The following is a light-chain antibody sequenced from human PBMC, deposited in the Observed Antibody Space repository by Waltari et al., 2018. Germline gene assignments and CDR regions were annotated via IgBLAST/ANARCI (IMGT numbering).Light chain of an antibody. V-gene: IGKV1-5*03. J-gene: IGKJ1*01. Sequence: DIQMTQSPSTLYAPVGNSLTITCRASQSVFDWLAWYQQKPGKAPKLLIYQASTLQNGVPSRFRASGSGTVFTLTINTLQPDDFATYYCQEYNSNSWTFGQGTKVEIK. CDR3: QEYNSNSWT. CDR1: QSVFDW. CDR2: QAS.